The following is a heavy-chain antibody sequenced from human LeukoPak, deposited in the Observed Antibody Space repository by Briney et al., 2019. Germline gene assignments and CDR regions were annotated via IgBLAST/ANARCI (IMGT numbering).Heavy chain of an antibody. V-gene: IGHV3-66*02. CDR3: ATRYCSSASCYYRGAFDI. Sequence: PGGSLRLSCAASGFTVSSNYMSWVRQAPGKGLEWVSLIYSGGDRYYADSVKGRFTISRDNSKNTLYLQKDSLRPEDTAVYYCATRYCSSASCYYRGAFDIWGQGTMVTVSS. CDR1: GFTVSSNY. CDR2: IYSGGDR. J-gene: IGHJ3*02. D-gene: IGHD2-2*01.